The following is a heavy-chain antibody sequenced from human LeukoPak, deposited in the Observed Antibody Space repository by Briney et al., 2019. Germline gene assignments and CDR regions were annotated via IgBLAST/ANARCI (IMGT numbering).Heavy chain of an antibody. CDR2: IYYSGST. Sequence: SETLSLTCTVSGDSITSFYWTWIRQHPGKGLEWIGYIYYSGSTNYSPSLRSRVTISIDTSRNQFSLNLTSVTAADTAMYYCARTEFYDFWSGYPTAFDYWGQGILVTVSS. V-gene: IGHV4-59*08. CDR3: ARTEFYDFWSGYPTAFDY. J-gene: IGHJ4*02. D-gene: IGHD3-3*01. CDR1: GDSITSFY.